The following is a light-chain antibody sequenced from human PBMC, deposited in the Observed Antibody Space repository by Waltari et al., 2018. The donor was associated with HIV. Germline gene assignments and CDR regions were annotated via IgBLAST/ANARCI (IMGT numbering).Light chain of an antibody. CDR1: TSDLANFRS. Sequence: QSALTQPASVSGSPGQSITIPCTGPTSDLANFRSVPWYQHHPAKDPKVIIYEVSNRPSGVSYRFSGSKSGHTASLTISGLQAEDEADYFCMSYISSATPEFGGGTKLTVL. CDR2: EVS. V-gene: IGLV2-14*01. CDR3: MSYISSATPE. J-gene: IGLJ3*02.